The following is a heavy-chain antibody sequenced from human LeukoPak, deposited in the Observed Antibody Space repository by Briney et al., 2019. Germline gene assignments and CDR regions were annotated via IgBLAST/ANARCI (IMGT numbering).Heavy chain of an antibody. J-gene: IGHJ4*01. CDR1: GFTFSSNA. CDR2: INGSGDST. CDR3: GKERYGSSSVVDY. D-gene: IGHD6-6*01. Sequence: GGSLRLSCAASGFTFSSNAMNWVRQAPGKGLEWVSGINGSGDSTYYADSVKGRFTISRDNSKNTVYLQMNSLRVEDTAVYHCGKERYGSSSVVDYWGHGTLVTVSS. V-gene: IGHV3-23*01.